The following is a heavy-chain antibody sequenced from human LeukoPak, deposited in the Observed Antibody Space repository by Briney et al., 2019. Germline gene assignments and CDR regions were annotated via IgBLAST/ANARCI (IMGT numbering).Heavy chain of an antibody. CDR3: AKGSRLREAGSYRF. Sequence: ASVKASCKASGGIFGSYAINWVRQAPGQGLEWLGRIIPIFDTPNYAQTFQGRVTISADKSTRTVYMELSSLRSEDTALYYCAKGSRLREAGSYRFWGQGTLVTVSS. D-gene: IGHD3-16*02. CDR2: IIPIFDTP. V-gene: IGHV1-69*06. J-gene: IGHJ4*02. CDR1: GGIFGSYA.